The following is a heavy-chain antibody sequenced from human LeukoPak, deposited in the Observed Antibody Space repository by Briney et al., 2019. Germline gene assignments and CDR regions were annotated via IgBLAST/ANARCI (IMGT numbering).Heavy chain of an antibody. V-gene: IGHV1-18*01. CDR1: GYTFTSYG. Sequence: ASVKVSCKASGYTFTSYGISWVRQAPGQGLEWMGWISAYNGNTNYAQKLQGRVTMTTDTSTSTAYMELRSLRSDDTAVYYCAKVLRYFDWLPPFDYWGQGTLVTVSS. CDR2: ISAYNGNT. J-gene: IGHJ4*02. D-gene: IGHD3-9*01. CDR3: AKVLRYFDWLPPFDY.